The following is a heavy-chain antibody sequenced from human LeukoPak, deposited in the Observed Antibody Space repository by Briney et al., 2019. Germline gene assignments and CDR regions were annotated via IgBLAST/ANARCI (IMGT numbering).Heavy chain of an antibody. CDR1: GGSISSGGYY. CDR2: IYHSGST. V-gene: IGHV4-30-2*01. Sequence: SETLSLTCTVSGGSISSGGYYWSWIRQPPGKGLEWIGYIYHSGSTYYNPSLKSRVTISVDTSKNQFSLKLSSVTAADTAVYYCARRYDYGDYVSLAFDIWGQGTMVTVSS. J-gene: IGHJ3*02. D-gene: IGHD4-17*01. CDR3: ARRYDYGDYVSLAFDI.